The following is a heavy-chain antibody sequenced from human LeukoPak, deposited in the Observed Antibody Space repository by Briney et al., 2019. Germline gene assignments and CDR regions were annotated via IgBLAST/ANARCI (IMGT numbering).Heavy chain of an antibody. CDR3: ARGLAAGDC. CDR1: GYTFTSYY. V-gene: IGHV1-46*01. Sequence: ASVKVSCKASGYTFTSYYIHWVRHAPGQGLEWMAIINPSGGSTNYAQKFQGRVTLTRDTSASTVYMELSSLRSEDTAVYYCARGLAAGDCWGQGTLVTVSS. J-gene: IGHJ4*02. CDR2: INPSGGST. D-gene: IGHD6-13*01.